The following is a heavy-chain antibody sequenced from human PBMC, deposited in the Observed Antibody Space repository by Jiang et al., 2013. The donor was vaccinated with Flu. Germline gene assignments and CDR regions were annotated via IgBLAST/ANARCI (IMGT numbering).Heavy chain of an antibody. CDR2: IYQSGTT. V-gene: IGHV4-38-2*01. CDR3: ARQAAAATPGYYLQFGMDV. D-gene: IGHD3-22*01. Sequence: GPGLVKPSETLSLTCAVSGFSISNGYYWGWIRQPPGKGLEWLGSIYQSGTTYYNPSLKRRLTMSVDTSKNHFSLQLTSVTAADRAVYYCARQAAAATPGYYLQFGMDVWGQGTTVTVSS. CDR1: GFSISNGYY. J-gene: IGHJ6*01.